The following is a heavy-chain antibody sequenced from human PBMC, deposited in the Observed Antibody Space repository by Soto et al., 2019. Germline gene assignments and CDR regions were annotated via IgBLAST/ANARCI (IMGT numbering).Heavy chain of an antibody. CDR2: TYTGGNS. D-gene: IGHD3-10*01. J-gene: IGHJ4*02. Sequence: EVQLVQTGGGLIQPGGSLSLSCAASGVTVSSKYMTWVRQAPGKGLEWVSMTYTGGNSNYADSVKGRFTVSRDNSKNTLYLHMNSLSAEDTAVYYCAREGYPYGLDYWGQGSLVTVSS. CDR1: GVTVSSKY. CDR3: AREGYPYGLDY. V-gene: IGHV3-53*02.